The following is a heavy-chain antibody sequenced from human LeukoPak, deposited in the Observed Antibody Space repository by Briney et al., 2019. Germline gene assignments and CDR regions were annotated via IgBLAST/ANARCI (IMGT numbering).Heavy chain of an antibody. CDR3: ARSHLYCTNGVCLSPYYYMDV. D-gene: IGHD2-8*01. Sequence: SETLSLTCTVSGGSISSGDYYWSWIRQPPGKGLEWIGYIYHSGSTYYNPSLKSRVTISVDRSKNQFSLKLSSVTAADTAVYYCARSHLYCTNGVCLSPYYYMDVWGKGTTVTVSS. CDR2: IYHSGST. J-gene: IGHJ6*03. CDR1: GGSISSGDYY. V-gene: IGHV4-30-4*01.